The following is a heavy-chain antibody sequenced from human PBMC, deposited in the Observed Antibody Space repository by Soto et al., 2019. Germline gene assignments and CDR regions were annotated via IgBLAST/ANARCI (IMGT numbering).Heavy chain of an antibody. J-gene: IGHJ5*02. CDR2: IYYSGST. V-gene: IGHV4-59*01. CDR1: GGSISSYY. D-gene: IGHD2-2*01. CDR3: ARSVPAAMVDYWFDP. Sequence: SETLSLTCTVSGGSISSYYWSWIRQPPGKGLEWIGYIYYSGSTNYNPSLKSRVTISVDTSKNQFSLKLSSVTAADTAVYYCARSVPAAMVDYWFDPWGQGTLVTVSS.